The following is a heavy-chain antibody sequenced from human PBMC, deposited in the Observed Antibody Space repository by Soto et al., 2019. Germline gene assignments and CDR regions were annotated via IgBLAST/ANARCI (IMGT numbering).Heavy chain of an antibody. CDR1: GVSVSSDIYY. D-gene: IGHD2-2*01. J-gene: IGHJ6*02. V-gene: IGHV4-31*03. CDR3: ARYPVVVVPAANYGLDV. CDR2: IYYSGNT. Sequence: LTCSVSGVSVSSDIYYWSWIRHHPGKGLEWIGYIYYSGNTYYNPSLGGRVTISLDTSKNHFSLRLRSVTPADTAVYYCARYPVVVVPAANYGLDVWGQGTTVTVSS.